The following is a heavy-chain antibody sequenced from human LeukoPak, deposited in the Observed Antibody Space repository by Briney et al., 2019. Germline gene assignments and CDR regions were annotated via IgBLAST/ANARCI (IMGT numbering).Heavy chain of an antibody. V-gene: IGHV4-39*01. CDR1: GGSISSSSYY. CDR3: ARHQWHYYYYKGV. Sequence: SETLSLTCTVSGGSISSSSYYWGWIRQPPGKGLEWIGSIYYSGDTYYNPSLKSRRVTISVDTSKNQFSLRLSSVTAADTALYYCARHQWHYYYYKGVWGKGSTVTVSS. D-gene: IGHD6-19*01. J-gene: IGHJ6*03. CDR2: IYYSGDT.